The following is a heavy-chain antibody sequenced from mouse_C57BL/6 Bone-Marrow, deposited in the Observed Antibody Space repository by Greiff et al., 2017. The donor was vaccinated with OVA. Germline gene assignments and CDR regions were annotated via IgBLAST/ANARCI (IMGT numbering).Heavy chain of an antibody. CDR2: ISGGGGNT. J-gene: IGHJ4*01. V-gene: IGHV5-9*01. CDR1: GFTFSSYT. Sequence: VQLKESGGGLVKPGGSLKLSCAASGFTFSSYTMSWVRQTPEKRLEWVATISGGGGNTYYPDSVKGRFTISRDNAKNTLYLQMSSLRSEDTALYYCASLMDYWGQGTSVTVSS. CDR3: ASLMDY.